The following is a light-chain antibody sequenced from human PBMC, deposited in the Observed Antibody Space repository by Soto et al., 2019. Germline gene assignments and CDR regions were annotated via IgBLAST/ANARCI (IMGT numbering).Light chain of an antibody. V-gene: IGLV2-14*01. CDR3: SSYTDSSTVV. CDR1: SSDVGGYNY. Sequence: QSALTQPASVSGSPGQSITISCTGTSSDVGGYNYVSWYQHYPGKAPKLMIYEVSNRPSGVSNRFSGSKSGNTASLTISGLQADDEAYYSCSSYTDSSTVVFGGGTKVT. CDR2: EVS. J-gene: IGLJ2*01.